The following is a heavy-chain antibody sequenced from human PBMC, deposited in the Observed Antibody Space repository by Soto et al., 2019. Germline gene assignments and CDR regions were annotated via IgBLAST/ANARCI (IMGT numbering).Heavy chain of an antibody. V-gene: IGHV5-51*01. CDR3: ARQGSNGAYYYYGMDV. CDR1: GYRFSSYW. J-gene: IGHJ6*02. Sequence: GESLKISCQGSGYRFSSYWIARVRQMPGKGLEWMGIIYPGDSDTIYSPSFQGQVTFSVDKSTSTAYLQWSSLKASDTAMYYCARQGSNGAYYYYGMDVWGQGTKVTVS. D-gene: IGHD2-8*01. CDR2: IYPGDSDT.